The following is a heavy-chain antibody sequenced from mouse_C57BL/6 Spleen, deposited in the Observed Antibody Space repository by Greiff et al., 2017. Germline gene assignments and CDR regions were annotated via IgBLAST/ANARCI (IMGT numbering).Heavy chain of an antibody. J-gene: IGHJ2*01. CDR1: GYTFTDYY. CDR3: ARSGWVDY. D-gene: IGHD3-1*01. V-gene: IGHV1-26*01. CDR2: IKPNNGGT. Sequence: VQLQQSGPELVKPGASVKISCKASGYTFTDYYMTWLKQSHGKSLEWIGEIKPNNGGTSYNQKFKGKATLTVDKSSSTAYMELRSLTSEDSAVYYCARSGWVDYWGQGTTLTVSS.